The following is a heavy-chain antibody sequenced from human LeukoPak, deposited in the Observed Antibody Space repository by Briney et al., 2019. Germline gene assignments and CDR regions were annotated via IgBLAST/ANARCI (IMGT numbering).Heavy chain of an antibody. D-gene: IGHD2-15*01. CDR2: IYHSGST. Sequence: PSETLSLTCAVSGYSISSGYYWGWIRQPPGKGLEWIGSIYHSGSTYYNPSLKSRVTISVDTSKNQFSLKLSSVTAADTAVYYFARLGVVAAYSGYWGQGTLVTVSS. CDR3: ARLGVVAAYSGY. J-gene: IGHJ4*02. V-gene: IGHV4-38-2*01. CDR1: GYSISSGYY.